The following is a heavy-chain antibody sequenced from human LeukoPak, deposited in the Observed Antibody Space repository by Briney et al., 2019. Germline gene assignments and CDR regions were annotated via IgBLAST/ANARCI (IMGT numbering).Heavy chain of an antibody. Sequence: GSLRLSCAASGFTFSSYSMNWVRQPPGKGLEWIGEINHSGSTNYNPSLKSRVTISVDTSKNQFSLKLSSVTAADTAVYYCARVLGSQGDILTGRESNGFDPWGQGTLVTVSS. J-gene: IGHJ5*02. D-gene: IGHD3-9*01. CDR2: INHSGST. V-gene: IGHV4-34*01. CDR3: ARVLGSQGDILTGRESNGFDP. CDR1: GFTFSSYS.